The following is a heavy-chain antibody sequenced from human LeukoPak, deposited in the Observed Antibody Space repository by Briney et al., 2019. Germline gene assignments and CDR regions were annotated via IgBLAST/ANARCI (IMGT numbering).Heavy chain of an antibody. V-gene: IGHV3-23*01. Sequence: GGSLRLSCAVSGFTFSSYAMSWVRQAPGKGLEWVSAISGSGGSTYYADSVKGRFTISRDNSKNTLYLQMNSLRAEDTAVYYCAKDDYGSGTPTDYWGQGTLVTVSS. CDR3: AKDDYGSGTPTDY. CDR2: ISGSGGST. J-gene: IGHJ4*02. CDR1: GFTFSSYA. D-gene: IGHD3-10*01.